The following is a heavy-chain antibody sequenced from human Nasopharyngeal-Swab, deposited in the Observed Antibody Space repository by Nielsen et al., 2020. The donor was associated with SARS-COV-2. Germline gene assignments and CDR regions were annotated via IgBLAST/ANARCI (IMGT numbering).Heavy chain of an antibody. V-gene: IGHV3-30*03. J-gene: IGHJ4*02. Sequence: RQPPGKGLEWVALISYDGNENYYADSLKGRFTISRDNAKNALYLQVNSLRSEDTAVYYCAFGAFYFDHWGQGTLVTVSS. CDR3: AFGAFYFDH. CDR2: ISYDGNEN. D-gene: IGHD3-3*01.